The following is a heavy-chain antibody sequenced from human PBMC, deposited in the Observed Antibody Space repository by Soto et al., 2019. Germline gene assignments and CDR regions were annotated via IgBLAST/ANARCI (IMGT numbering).Heavy chain of an antibody. V-gene: IGHV4-61*01. CDR3: ARDMGDWGTYDYYYGFDV. Sequence: SETLSLTCSVSGGSMRGSTSTFYWSWIRQSPGKGLEWIGSIYYSGATNYNPSLESRLTISVDTSKNQFSLNLSSVTAAESAVYYCARDMGDWGTYDYYYGFDVWGQGTTVTVSS. CDR1: GGSMRGSTSTFY. D-gene: IGHD3-16*01. J-gene: IGHJ6*01. CDR2: IYYSGAT.